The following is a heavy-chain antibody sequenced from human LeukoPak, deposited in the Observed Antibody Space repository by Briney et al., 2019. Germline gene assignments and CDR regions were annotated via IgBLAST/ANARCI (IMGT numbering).Heavy chain of an antibody. Sequence: ASVKVSCKASGYIFTDYTTHWLRQAPGQRQEWMGWMTVGIGTTKYSQNFRGRITLIRDTSAATAYIELSSRGHDDLAVYYCARGRGTSGSNRDFYYYYYMDVWGKGTTVTVSS. D-gene: IGHD2-15*01. J-gene: IGHJ6*03. V-gene: IGHV1-3*01. CDR3: ARGRGTSGSNRDFYYYYYMDV. CDR1: GYIFTDYT. CDR2: MTVGIGTT.